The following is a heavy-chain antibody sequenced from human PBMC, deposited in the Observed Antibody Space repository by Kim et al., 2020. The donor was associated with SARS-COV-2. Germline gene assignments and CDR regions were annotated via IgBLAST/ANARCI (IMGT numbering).Heavy chain of an antibody. CDR1: GFSVSGDY. J-gene: IGHJ5*02. CDR2: IHTGGAT. V-gene: IGHV3-66*01. Sequence: GGSLRLSCAVSGFSVSGDYMNWVRQAPGKGLECVSVIHTGGATFYADSVKGRFTISRDSSKNTLYLQMNSLRVEDTAVYYCARNDWFDPWGQGNLVTVSS. CDR3: ARNDWFDP.